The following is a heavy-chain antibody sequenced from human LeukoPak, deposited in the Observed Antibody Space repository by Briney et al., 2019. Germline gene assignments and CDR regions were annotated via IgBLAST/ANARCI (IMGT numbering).Heavy chain of an antibody. CDR1: GGSFSGYY. J-gene: IGHJ4*02. CDR2: INHSGST. CDR3: ARHLSRVGPVKN. V-gene: IGHV4-34*01. Sequence: KASETLSLTCAVYGGSFSGYYWSWIRQPPGKGLEWIGEINHSGSTYYNPSLKSRVTISVDTSENQFSLKLSSVTAADTAVYYCARHLSRVGPVKNWGQGTLVTVSS. D-gene: IGHD2-2*01.